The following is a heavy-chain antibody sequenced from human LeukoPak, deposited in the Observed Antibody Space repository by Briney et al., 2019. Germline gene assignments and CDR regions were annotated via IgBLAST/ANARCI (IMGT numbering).Heavy chain of an antibody. D-gene: IGHD4-17*01. J-gene: IGHJ4*02. Sequence: SETLSLTCTVSGDSISSSSYYWGWIRQPPGKGLEWIGSIYSSGSTYYNPSLKSRVTMSVDTSKNQFSLKLSSVTAADTAVYYCARDTNDYGDLYYFDYWGQGTLVTVSS. CDR3: ARDTNDYGDLYYFDY. CDR1: GDSISSSSYY. CDR2: IYSSGST. V-gene: IGHV4-39*07.